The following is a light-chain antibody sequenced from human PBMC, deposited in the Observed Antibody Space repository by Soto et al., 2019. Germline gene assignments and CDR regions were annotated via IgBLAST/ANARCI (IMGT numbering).Light chain of an antibody. Sequence: QSALTQPPSASGSPGQSVTISCTGTSSDVGGYNYVSWYQQHPGKVPKLMVYEVNKLPSGVPDRFSGSKSGNTASLTVSGLQAEDEADYYCPSYEGGHNVFGTGTTVTV. CDR3: PSYEGGHNV. CDR1: SSDVGGYNY. V-gene: IGLV2-8*01. CDR2: EVN. J-gene: IGLJ1*01.